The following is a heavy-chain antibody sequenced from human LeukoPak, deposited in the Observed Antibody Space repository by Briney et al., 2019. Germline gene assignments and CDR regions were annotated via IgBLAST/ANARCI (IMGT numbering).Heavy chain of an antibody. V-gene: IGHV1-69*04. D-gene: IGHD4-11*01. Sequence: GASVKVSCKASGGTFSSYAISWVRQAPGQGLEWMGRIIPIFGIANYAQKFQGRVTITADKSTSTAYMGLSSLRSEDTAVYYCARGMGYSNYYFDYWGQGTLVTVSS. CDR1: GGTFSSYA. CDR3: ARGMGYSNYYFDY. J-gene: IGHJ4*02. CDR2: IIPIFGIA.